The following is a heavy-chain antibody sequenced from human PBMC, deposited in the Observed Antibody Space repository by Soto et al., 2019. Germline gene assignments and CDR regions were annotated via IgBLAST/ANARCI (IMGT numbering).Heavy chain of an antibody. CDR1: GFTFSYYG. CDR3: AKDLGGGSYYVSGRSDAFDV. J-gene: IGHJ3*01. V-gene: IGHV3-30*18. D-gene: IGHD1-26*01. CDR2: ISYDGSNK. Sequence: QVQLVESGGGVVQPGRSLRLSCAASGFTFSYYGMHWVRQAPGKGLEWVAVISYDGSNKYYADSVKGRFSISRDNSKKTLYVQMNSLRPEDTAVYYCAKDLGGGSYYVSGRSDAFDVWGQGTMVTVSS.